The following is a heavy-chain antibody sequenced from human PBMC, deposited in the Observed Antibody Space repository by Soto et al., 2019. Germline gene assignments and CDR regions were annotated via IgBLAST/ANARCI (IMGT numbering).Heavy chain of an antibody. CDR2: INPSSGST. V-gene: IGHV1-46*01. J-gene: IGHJ6*03. CDR3: AARSGYYTSYYYMDV. D-gene: IGHD3-3*01. Sequence: ASVKVSCKASGYTFTSYYMHWVRQAPGQGLERIGRINPSSGSTNYAQKLQGRVTMTRDMSTSAAYMELSSLRSEDTAIYYCAARSGYYTSYYYMDVWGEGTTVTVSS. CDR1: GYTFTSYY.